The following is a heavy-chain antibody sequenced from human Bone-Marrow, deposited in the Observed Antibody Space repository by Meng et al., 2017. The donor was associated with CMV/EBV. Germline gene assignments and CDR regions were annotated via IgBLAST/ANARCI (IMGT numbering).Heavy chain of an antibody. Sequence: ASVKVSCKASGYTFTGYYMHWVRQAPGQGLEWMGWINPSGGSTSYAQKFQGRVTMTRDTSTSTVYMELSSLRSEDTAVYYCALDCSSTSCWGYWGQGTLVTVSS. CDR1: GYTFTGYY. J-gene: IGHJ4*02. V-gene: IGHV1-46*01. CDR3: ALDCSSTSCWGY. D-gene: IGHD2-2*01. CDR2: INPSGGST.